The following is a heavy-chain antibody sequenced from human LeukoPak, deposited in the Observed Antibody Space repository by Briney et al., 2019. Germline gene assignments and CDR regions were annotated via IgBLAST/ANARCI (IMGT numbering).Heavy chain of an antibody. CDR1: GGSVTNYH. D-gene: IGHD1-26*01. J-gene: IGHJ3*02. Sequence: PSETLSLTCTVSGGSVTNYHWSWIRQPAGKGLEWIARFYTGGSTTYNPSLNGRATMSVDTSMNHFSLKLTSVTAADTAIYYCATVEVGTVDVFDIWGHGTMVTVSS. CDR2: FYTGGST. CDR3: ATVEVGTVDVFDI. V-gene: IGHV4-4*07.